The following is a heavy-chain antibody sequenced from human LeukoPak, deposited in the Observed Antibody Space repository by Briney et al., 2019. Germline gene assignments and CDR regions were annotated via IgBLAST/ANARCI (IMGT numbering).Heavy chain of an antibody. V-gene: IGHV3-21*01. CDR3: ARDQGTGVTPGDY. Sequence: PGGSLRLSCADSGFTLSRYSMNWVRPAPGAGVEWVSSISSSSNYIYCADSVKGRFTISRDNAKNSLYLQMNSLRAQDTAVYYCARDQGTGVTPGDYWGQGTLVTVST. J-gene: IGHJ4*02. CDR2: ISSSSNYI. CDR1: GFTLSRYS. D-gene: IGHD4-23*01.